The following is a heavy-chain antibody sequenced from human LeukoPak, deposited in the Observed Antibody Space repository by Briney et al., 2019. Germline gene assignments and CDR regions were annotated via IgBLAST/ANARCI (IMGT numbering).Heavy chain of an antibody. CDR3: ARDEEWRLDS. CDR2: SRQRYDRYRS. Sequence: GGSLRLSCAASGFTFTEHHMDWVRQAPGKGLEWVGRSRQRYDRYRSEYAASVQGRFTISRDNSKNAMYLQMNSVTSEGTAVYFCARDEEWRLDSWGEGTLVTVSA. D-gene: IGHD3-3*01. V-gene: IGHV3-72*01. CDR1: GFTFTEHH. J-gene: IGHJ5*01.